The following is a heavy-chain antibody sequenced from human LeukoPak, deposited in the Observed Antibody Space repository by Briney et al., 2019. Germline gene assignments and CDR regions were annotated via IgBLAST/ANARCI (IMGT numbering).Heavy chain of an antibody. V-gene: IGHV3-23*01. D-gene: IGHD2-2*01. J-gene: IGHJ6*03. CDR2: ISGSGGST. CDR1: GFTFSSYA. CDR3: ATYIVVVPAAIDYYYMDV. Sequence: GGSLRLSCAASGFTFSSYAMSWVCQAPGKGLEWVSAISGSGGSTYYADSVKGRFTISRDNSKNTLYLQMNSLRAEDTAVYYCATYIVVVPAAIDYYYMDVWGKGTTVTVSS.